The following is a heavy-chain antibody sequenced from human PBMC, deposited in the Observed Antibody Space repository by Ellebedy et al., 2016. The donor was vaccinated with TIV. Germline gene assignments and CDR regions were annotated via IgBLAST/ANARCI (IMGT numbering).Heavy chain of an antibody. V-gene: IGHV3-23*01. D-gene: IGHD1-1*01. Sequence: PGGSLRLSCAASGFNFGVYDMTWVRQAPGKGLAWVSSISSNGEGTKYAESVTGRFTISRDNSRNTLYLQLHSLRADDTAVYYCAKSPNWNLHNWGQGTPVTVSS. CDR2: ISSNGEGT. CDR1: GFNFGVYD. CDR3: AKSPNWNLHN. J-gene: IGHJ4*02.